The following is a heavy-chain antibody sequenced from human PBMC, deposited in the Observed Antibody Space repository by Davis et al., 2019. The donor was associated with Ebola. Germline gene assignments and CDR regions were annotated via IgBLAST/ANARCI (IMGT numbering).Heavy chain of an antibody. V-gene: IGHV3-74*01. D-gene: IGHD3-22*01. Sequence: GESRKISCTASGFTFSGYWMHWVRQDPRRGLVWVARIKSDGSRTAYADSVKGRFTISRDNAKNIMYLQMNSLRGDDTAVYYCSRGLTVVVIRDFFDPWGQGTLVTVSS. CDR3: SRGLTVVVIRDFFDP. CDR2: IKSDGSRT. CDR1: GFTFSGYW. J-gene: IGHJ5*02.